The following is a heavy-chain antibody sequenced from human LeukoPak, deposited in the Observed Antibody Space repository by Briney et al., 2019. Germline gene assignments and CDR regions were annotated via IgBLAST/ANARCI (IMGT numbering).Heavy chain of an antibody. CDR1: GYSFTSYW. V-gene: IGHV5-51*01. CDR3: ARQGLARGLLYCSSTSCYNNWFDP. J-gene: IGHJ5*02. Sequence: GESLKISCKGSGYSFTSYWIGWVRQMPGKGLEWMGIIYPGDSDTRYSPSFQGQVTISADKSISTAYLQWSSLKASDTAMYYCARQGLARGLLYCSSTSCYNNWFDPWGQGTLVTVSS. D-gene: IGHD2-2*02. CDR2: IYPGDSDT.